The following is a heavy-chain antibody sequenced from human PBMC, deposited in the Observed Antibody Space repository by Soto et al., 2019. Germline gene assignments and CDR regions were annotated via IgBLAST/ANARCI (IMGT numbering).Heavy chain of an antibody. CDR1: GVTFSTYV. D-gene: IGHD1-26*01. V-gene: IGHV3-30-3*01. CDR2: MSFDGSNK. CDR3: ARVDWAVGATTPSGSDY. Sequence: QVQLVESGGGVVQPGRSLRVSCAASGVTFSTYVVHWVRQAPGKGLEWVAVMSFDGSNKYYADSVKGRFTISRDNSKNTLYLEMNSLRFEDTAVYYCARVDWAVGATTPSGSDYWGQGTLVTVSS. J-gene: IGHJ4*02.